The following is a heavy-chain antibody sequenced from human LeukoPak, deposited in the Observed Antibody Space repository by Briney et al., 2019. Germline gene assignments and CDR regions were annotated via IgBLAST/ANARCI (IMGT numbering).Heavy chain of an antibody. V-gene: IGHV3-13*01. CDR3: ARQSTPHGNFDY. J-gene: IGHJ4*02. Sequence: GGSLRLSCAASGFILSNYAMHWVRQPAGKGLEWVSALGTAGDTFYPGSVKGRFTISRDNAKKSLFLQMSSLRAEDTAIYYCARQSTPHGNFDYWGQGTLVTVSS. D-gene: IGHD5-24*01. CDR2: LGTAGDT. CDR1: GFILSNYA.